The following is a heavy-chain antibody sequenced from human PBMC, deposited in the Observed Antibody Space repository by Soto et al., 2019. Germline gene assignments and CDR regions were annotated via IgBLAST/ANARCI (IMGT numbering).Heavy chain of an antibody. V-gene: IGHV4-31*03. Sequence: SETLSLTCTVSGVSISSADYYWSWIRQHPGKGLQWIGNIYYNESTNYNPSLKSRIIISLDTSESQFSLKLSSVTAADSAVYFCARYRVSGSWSKFDYWGQGTLVTVSS. J-gene: IGHJ4*02. CDR2: IYYNEST. CDR3: ARYRVSGSWSKFDY. CDR1: GVSISSADYY. D-gene: IGHD6-13*01.